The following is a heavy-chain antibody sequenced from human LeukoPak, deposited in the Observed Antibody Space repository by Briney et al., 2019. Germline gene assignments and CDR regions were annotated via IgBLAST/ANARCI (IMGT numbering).Heavy chain of an antibody. CDR2: IYYSGST. CDR3: ARPGSNDYYDSSAFDY. V-gene: IGHV4-39*07. CDR1: GGSISSSSYY. D-gene: IGHD3-22*01. Sequence: SETLSLTCTVSGGSISSSSYYWGWIRQPPGKGLEWIGSIYYSGSTYYNPSLKSRVTISVDTSNNQFSLKLSSVTAADTAVYYCARPGSNDYYDSSAFDYWGQGTLVTVSS. J-gene: IGHJ4*02.